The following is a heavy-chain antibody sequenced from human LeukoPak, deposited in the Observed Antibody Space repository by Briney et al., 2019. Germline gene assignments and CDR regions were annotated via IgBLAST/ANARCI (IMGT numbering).Heavy chain of an antibody. V-gene: IGHV3-30-3*01. J-gene: IGHJ5*02. Sequence: HPGRSLRLSCAASEFTFSAYAMHWVRQAPGKGLEWVAVMSYDGTNNYYADSVKGRFTISRDNPRNTLYLQMNSLRSEDTAVYYCARGKYCSGGACYSPFDLWGQGTLVTVSS. D-gene: IGHD2-15*01. CDR1: EFTFSAYA. CDR2: MSYDGTNN. CDR3: ARGKYCSGGACYSPFDL.